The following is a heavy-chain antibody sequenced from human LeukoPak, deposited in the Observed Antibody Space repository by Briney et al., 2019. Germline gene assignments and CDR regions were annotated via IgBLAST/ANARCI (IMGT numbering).Heavy chain of an antibody. Sequence: GGSLRLSCAASGFTFSSYAMHWVRQAPGKGLEWVAVISYDGSNKYYADPVKGRFAISRDNSKNTLYLQINSLRAEDTAVYYCARARNDYDTSSFSALDYWGQGTLVTVSS. D-gene: IGHD3-22*01. J-gene: IGHJ4*02. CDR2: ISYDGSNK. CDR3: ARARNDYDTSSFSALDY. CDR1: GFTFSSYA. V-gene: IGHV3-30*09.